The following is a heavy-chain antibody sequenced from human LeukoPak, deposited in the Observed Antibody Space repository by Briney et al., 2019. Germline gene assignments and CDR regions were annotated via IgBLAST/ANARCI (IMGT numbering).Heavy chain of an antibody. CDR2: SYHSGST. CDR3: ARDRHYNSTSYFDY. D-gene: IGHD2-2*01. Sequence: NSSETLSLTCAVSHYSISSGYYWGWIRQPPGKGLEWIGSSYHSGSTYYNPSLKSRVTISVDTSKIQFSLKLSAVTAADSGVYYCARDRHYNSTSYFDYWGQGTLVTVSS. V-gene: IGHV4-38-2*02. J-gene: IGHJ4*02. CDR1: HYSISSGYY.